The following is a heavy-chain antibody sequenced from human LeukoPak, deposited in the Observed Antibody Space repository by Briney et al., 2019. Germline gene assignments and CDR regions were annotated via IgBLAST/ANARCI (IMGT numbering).Heavy chain of an antibody. D-gene: IGHD3-22*01. CDR3: ARQTRYYYDSSGYYVIDY. Sequence: SETLSLTCAVYGGSFSGYYWSWIRQPPGKGLEWIGEINHSGSTNYNPSLKSRVTISVDTSKNQFSLKLSSVTAADTAVYYCARQTRYYYDSSGYYVIDYWGQGTLVTVSS. CDR2: INHSGST. V-gene: IGHV4-34*01. J-gene: IGHJ4*02. CDR1: GGSFSGYY.